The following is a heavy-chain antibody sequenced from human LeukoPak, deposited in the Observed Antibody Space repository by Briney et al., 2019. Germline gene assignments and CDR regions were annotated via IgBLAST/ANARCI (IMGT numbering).Heavy chain of an antibody. CDR2: ISSSSSYI. CDR3: AKVHDILTGYYSPYYFDY. D-gene: IGHD3-9*01. J-gene: IGHJ4*02. V-gene: IGHV3-21*04. Sequence: GGSLRLSCAASGFTFSSYSMNWVRQAPGKGLEWVSSISSSSSYIYYADSVKGRFTISRDNAKNSLYLQMNSLRAEDTALYYCAKVHDILTGYYSPYYFDYWGQGTLVTVSS. CDR1: GFTFSSYS.